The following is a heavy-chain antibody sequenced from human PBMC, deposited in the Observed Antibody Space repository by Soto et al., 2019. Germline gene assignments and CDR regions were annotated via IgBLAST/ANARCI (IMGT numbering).Heavy chain of an antibody. V-gene: IGHV3-13*01. CDR2: IGTAGDT. CDR1: GFTFSSYD. Sequence: GGSLRLSCAASGFTFSSYDMHWVRQATGKGLEWVSAIGTAGDTYYPGSVKGRFTISRENAKNSLYLQMNSLRAEDTAVYYCARSYSSGWPGFDYWGQGTLVTVSS. CDR3: ARSYSSGWPGFDY. J-gene: IGHJ4*02. D-gene: IGHD6-19*01.